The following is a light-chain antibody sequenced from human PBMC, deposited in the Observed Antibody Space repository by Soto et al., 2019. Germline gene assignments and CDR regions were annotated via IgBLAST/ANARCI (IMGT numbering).Light chain of an antibody. V-gene: IGKV2-28*01. J-gene: IGKJ3*01. CDR1: QSLLYSNGYNY. CDR2: LGS. CDR3: MQALQTPRT. Sequence: DIVMTQSPLSLPVTPGEPASISCRSSQSLLYSNGYNYLDWYLQKPGQSPQLLIYLGSNRASGVPGRCGGSRLGTYFTLKISRVEAEDVGVYYCMQALQTPRTFGPGTKVDIK.